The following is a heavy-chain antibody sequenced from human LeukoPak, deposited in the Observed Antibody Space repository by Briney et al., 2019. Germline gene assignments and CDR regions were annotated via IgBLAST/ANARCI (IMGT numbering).Heavy chain of an antibody. D-gene: IGHD3-9*01. CDR2: IYHSGST. Sequence: SETLSLTCTVSGYSISSGYYWGWIRQPPGKGLEWIGIIYHSGSTYFNPSLKSRVTISVGTANNHFSLRLRSATAADTAVYYCAITHFDILTGYHKYMDVWGKGTSVTISS. J-gene: IGHJ6*03. CDR3: AITHFDILTGYHKYMDV. CDR1: GYSISSGYY. V-gene: IGHV4-38-2*02.